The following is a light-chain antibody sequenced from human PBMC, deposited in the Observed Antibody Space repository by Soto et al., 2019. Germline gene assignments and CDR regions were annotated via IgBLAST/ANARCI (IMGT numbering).Light chain of an antibody. CDR1: QTVRNNY. CDR2: DAS. CDR3: QQFSSYPLT. Sequence: EFVLTQSPGTLSLSPGERATLSCRASQTVRNNYLAWYQQKPGQAPRLLIYDASSRATGIPDRFSGGGSGTDFTLTIRRLEPEDFAVYYCQQFSSYPLTFXGGTKVDIK. V-gene: IGKV3-20*01. J-gene: IGKJ4*01.